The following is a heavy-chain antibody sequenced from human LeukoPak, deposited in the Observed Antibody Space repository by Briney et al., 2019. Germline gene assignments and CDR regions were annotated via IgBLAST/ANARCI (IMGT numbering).Heavy chain of an antibody. CDR2: ISGSGGST. CDR3: ATGIAVAGPLLY. V-gene: IGHV3-23*01. D-gene: IGHD6-19*01. Sequence: GGSLRLSCAASGFTFSSYAMSWVRQAPGKGLEWVSAISGSGGSTYYADSVKGRFTISGDNSKNTLYLQMNSLRAEDTAVYYCATGIAVAGPLLYWGQGTLVTVSS. CDR1: GFTFSSYA. J-gene: IGHJ4*02.